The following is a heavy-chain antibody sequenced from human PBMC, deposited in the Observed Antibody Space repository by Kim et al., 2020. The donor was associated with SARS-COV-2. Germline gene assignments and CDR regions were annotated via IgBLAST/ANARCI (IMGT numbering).Heavy chain of an antibody. CDR3: ARGGYSSSWSWNWFDP. V-gene: IGHV4-34*01. Sequence: SLKSRVTISVDTSKNQFSLKLSSVTAADTAVYYCARGGYSSSWSWNWFDPWGQGTLVTVSS. J-gene: IGHJ5*02. D-gene: IGHD6-13*01.